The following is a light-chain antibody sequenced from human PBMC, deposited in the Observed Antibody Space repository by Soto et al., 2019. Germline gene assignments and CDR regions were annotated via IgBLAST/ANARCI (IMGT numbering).Light chain of an antibody. CDR3: SSYTSSSTWV. V-gene: IGLV2-14*01. Sequence: SALTRPASVSGSPGQSITISCTVTSSDVGGYTYVSRYQQHPGKAPKLMIYEVRNRPSGVSNRFSGSKSGNTASLTISGIQAEDEADYYCSSYTSSSTWVFGGGTKVTVL. CDR1: SSDVGGYTY. CDR2: EVR. J-gene: IGLJ3*02.